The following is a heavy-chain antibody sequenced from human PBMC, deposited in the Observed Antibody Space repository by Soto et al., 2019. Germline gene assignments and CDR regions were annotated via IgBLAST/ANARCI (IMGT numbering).Heavy chain of an antibody. J-gene: IGHJ6*02. V-gene: IGHV3-30*18. D-gene: IGHD3-10*01. CDR3: AKDFKISGGHYGSLNYYYGMDV. CDR1: GFTFSAFG. CDR2: ISYDGILK. Sequence: PGGSLRLSCEASGFTFSAFGMHWVRQAPGKGLEWVALISYDGILKYYADSVKGRFTISSDTSKSALYLQMNSLRPEETAVYYCAKDFKISGGHYGSLNYYYGMDVWGQGTTGTVSS.